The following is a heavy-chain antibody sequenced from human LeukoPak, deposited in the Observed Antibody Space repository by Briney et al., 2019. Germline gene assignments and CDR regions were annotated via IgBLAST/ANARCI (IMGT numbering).Heavy chain of an antibody. D-gene: IGHD3-22*01. CDR1: VGTFSSYA. V-gene: IGHV1-69*05. CDR2: IIPIFGTA. J-gene: IGHJ5*02. Sequence: SVTVSCKASVGTFSSYAISWVRQAPRQGLEWMGGIIPIFGTANYAQKFQGRVTITTDESTSTAYKELSSLRSEDTAVYYCASLNYYDSSGYLRGFDPWGQGTLVTVSS. CDR3: ASLNYYDSSGYLRGFDP.